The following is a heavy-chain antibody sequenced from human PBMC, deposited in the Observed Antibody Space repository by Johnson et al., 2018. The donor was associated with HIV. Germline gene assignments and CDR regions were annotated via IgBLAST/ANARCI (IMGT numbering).Heavy chain of an antibody. Sequence: QVQLVESGGGLVQPGGSLRLSCAASGFTFSTYAMSWVRQAPGKGLEWVAVIWYDGSNKYYADSVKGRFTISRDNSENTLYLQMNSLRAEDTAVYYCAKAVAARPQGNDGAFDIWGQGTMVTVSS. J-gene: IGHJ3*02. V-gene: IGHV3-30*02. CDR2: IWYDGSNK. D-gene: IGHD6-6*01. CDR1: GFTFSTYA. CDR3: AKAVAARPQGNDGAFDI.